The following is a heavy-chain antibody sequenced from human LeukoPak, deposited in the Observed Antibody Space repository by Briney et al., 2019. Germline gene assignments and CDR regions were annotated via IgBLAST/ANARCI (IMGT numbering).Heavy chain of an antibody. V-gene: IGHV4-30-2*01. D-gene: IGHD1-26*01. CDR2: IYHSGST. CDR1: GGSISSGGYS. CDR3: AKDFGQWELPPGAFDI. Sequence: PSQTLSLTCAVSGGSISSGGYSWSWIRQPPGKGLEWIGYIYHSGSTYYNPSLKSRVTISVDTSKNQFSLKLSSVTAADTAVYYCAKDFGQWELPPGAFDIWGQGTMVTVSS. J-gene: IGHJ3*02.